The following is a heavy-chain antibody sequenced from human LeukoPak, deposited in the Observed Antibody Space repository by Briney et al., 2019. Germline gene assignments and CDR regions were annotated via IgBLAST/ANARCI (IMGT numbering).Heavy chain of an antibody. J-gene: IGHJ5*02. CDR3: ARGDVVYDFWSGRNNWFDP. V-gene: IGHV1-8*01. CDR2: MNPNSGNT. Sequence: GASVKVSCMASGYTFTSYDINWVRQATGQGLEWMGWMNPNSGNTGYAQKFQGRVTMTRNTSISTAYMELSSLRSEDTAVYYCARGDVVYDFWSGRNNWFDPWGQGTLVTVSS. D-gene: IGHD3-3*01. CDR1: GYTFTSYD.